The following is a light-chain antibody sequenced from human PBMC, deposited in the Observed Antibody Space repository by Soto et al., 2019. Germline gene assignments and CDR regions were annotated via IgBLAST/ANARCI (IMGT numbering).Light chain of an antibody. CDR2: GAS. V-gene: IGKV3-15*01. CDR1: QSVGSD. CDR3: QQYNNWPPYT. J-gene: IGKJ2*01. Sequence: EIVMTQSPATLSVSPGERATLSCRASQSVGSDLAWYQQRPGQAPRLVIFGASTRATGIPARFSGSGSGTEFTLTISSLQSEYLAVYYCQQYNNWPPYTFGQGTKLEIK.